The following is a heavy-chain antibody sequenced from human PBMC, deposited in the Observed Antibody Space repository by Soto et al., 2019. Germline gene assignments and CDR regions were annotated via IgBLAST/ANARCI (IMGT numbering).Heavy chain of an antibody. CDR3: ARDPGGNWFDP. V-gene: IGHV3-23*01. CDR2: ISGSGGST. CDR1: GFTFSSYA. J-gene: IGHJ5*02. Sequence: GGSLRLSCAASGFTFSSYAMSWVRQAPGKGLEWVSAISGSGGSTYYADSVKGRFTISRDNSKNTLYLQMNSLRTEDTAVYYCARDPGGNWFDPWGQGTLVTVSS.